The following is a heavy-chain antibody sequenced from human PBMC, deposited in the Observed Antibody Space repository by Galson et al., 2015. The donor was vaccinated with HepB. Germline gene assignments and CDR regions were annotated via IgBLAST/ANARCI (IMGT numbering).Heavy chain of an antibody. CDR1: RFTFSSHG. Sequence: SLRLSCAASRFTFSSHGMNWVRQAPGKGLEWVSYISSSSSTIFYADSVKGRFTISRDSAKNSLYLQMNSLRADDTAVYYCATDRCSNGVCFFDYWGQGTLVTVS. V-gene: IGHV3-48*01. CDR3: ATDRCSNGVCFFDY. CDR2: ISSSSSTI. J-gene: IGHJ4*02. D-gene: IGHD2-8*01.